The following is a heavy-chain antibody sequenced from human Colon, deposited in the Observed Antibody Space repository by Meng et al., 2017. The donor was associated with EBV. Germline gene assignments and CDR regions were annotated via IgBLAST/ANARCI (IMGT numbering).Heavy chain of an antibody. CDR1: GASISSNNW. CDR3: ARGNAYNAPSFDY. J-gene: IGHJ4*02. CDR2: IYHGGNT. V-gene: IGHV4-4*02. D-gene: IGHD5-24*01. Sequence: VQRHGSGPGLVEPSGTLSLTCAVSGASISSNNWWSWVRQPPGKGLEWIGEIYHGGNTNYNPSLKSRVTISVDRSNDQFSLSLSSVTAADTAVYYCARGNAYNAPSFDYWGQGTLVTVSS.